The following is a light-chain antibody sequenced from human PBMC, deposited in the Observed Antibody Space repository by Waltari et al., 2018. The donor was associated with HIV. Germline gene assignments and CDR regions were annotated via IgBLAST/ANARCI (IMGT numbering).Light chain of an antibody. Sequence: DVVMTQSPDSLAVSRGERGTLNCKSHQSLFYTSDNKNFLAWYQQKAGQRPRLLIYWSSTRASGVPDRFSGSGSETDFTLTITSLQAEDVAIYFCQQYFSVPYTFGQGTKLEIK. J-gene: IGKJ2*01. CDR1: QSLFYTSDNKNF. CDR3: QQYFSVPYT. V-gene: IGKV4-1*01. CDR2: WSS.